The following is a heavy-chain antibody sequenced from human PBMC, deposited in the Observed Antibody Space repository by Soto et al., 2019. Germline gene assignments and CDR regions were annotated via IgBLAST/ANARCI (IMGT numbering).Heavy chain of an antibody. CDR2: LYDVDGS. CDR3: ATWHEREHAFDV. V-gene: IGHV3-53*01. D-gene: IGHD1-1*01. CDR1: GLTISGKKY. Sequence: DVQLVESGGGLIQPGESLSLSCAAFGLTISGKKYVAWVRQAPGKGLEWVSALYDVDGSFYADSVTGRFTTSSDSSKTTVYLQMNDLRPADTAVYYCATWHEREHAFDVWGQGTPVTISS. J-gene: IGHJ3*01.